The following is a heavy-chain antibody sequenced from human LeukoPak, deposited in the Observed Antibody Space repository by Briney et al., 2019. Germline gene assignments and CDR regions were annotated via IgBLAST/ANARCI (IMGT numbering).Heavy chain of an antibody. CDR1: GYSISSGYY. D-gene: IGHD5-24*01. V-gene: IGHV4-38-2*02. Sequence: SETLSLTCTVSGYSISSGYYWGWIRQPPGKGLEWIGSIYYSGNTYYNPSLKSRVTISVDTSKNQFSLKLSSVTAADTAVHYCARTYGYSPFDYWGQGTLVTVSS. J-gene: IGHJ4*02. CDR2: IYYSGNT. CDR3: ARTYGYSPFDY.